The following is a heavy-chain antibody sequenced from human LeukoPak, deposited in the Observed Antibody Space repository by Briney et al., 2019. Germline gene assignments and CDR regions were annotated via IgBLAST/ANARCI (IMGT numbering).Heavy chain of an antibody. CDR1: GASISGSGYY. D-gene: IGHD6-13*01. CDR3: ARSLRGYSSSWFDY. J-gene: IGHJ4*02. Sequence: PSETLSLTCTVSGASISGSGYYWGWIRQPPGKGLEWIGNIYDSGSTYYNASLQSRVTISIDTSKNQFSLRLSSVTAADTAMYYCARSLRGYSSSWFDYWGQGTLVTVSS. V-gene: IGHV4-39*01. CDR2: IYDSGST.